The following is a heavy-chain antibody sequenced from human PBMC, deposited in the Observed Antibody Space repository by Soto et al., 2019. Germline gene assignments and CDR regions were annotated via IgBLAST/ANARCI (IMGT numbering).Heavy chain of an antibody. CDR1: GFTFSSYA. CDR2: IWYDGSNK. J-gene: IGHJ3*02. D-gene: IGHD1-26*01. V-gene: IGHV3-33*01. Sequence: GGSLRLSCAASGFTFSSYAMHWVRQAPGKGLEWVAVIWYDGSNKYYADSVKGRFTISRDNSKNTLYLQMNSLRAEDTAVYYCARSGGSYYDAFDIWGQGTMVTVSS. CDR3: ARSGGSYYDAFDI.